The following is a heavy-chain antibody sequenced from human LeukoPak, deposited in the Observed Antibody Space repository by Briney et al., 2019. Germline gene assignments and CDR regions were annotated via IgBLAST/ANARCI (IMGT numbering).Heavy chain of an antibody. D-gene: IGHD3-22*01. CDR1: GGSFSGYY. CDR3: ARGVTMIP. Sequence: PSETLSLTCAVYGGSFSGYYWSWVRQPPGKGLEWIGEINHSGSTNYNPSLKSRVTISVDTSKNQFSLKLSSVTAADTAVYYCARGVTMIPWGQGTMVTVSS. J-gene: IGHJ3*01. CDR2: INHSGST. V-gene: IGHV4-34*01.